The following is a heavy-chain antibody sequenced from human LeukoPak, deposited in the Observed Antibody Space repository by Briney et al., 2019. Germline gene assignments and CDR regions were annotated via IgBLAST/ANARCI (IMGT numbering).Heavy chain of an antibody. V-gene: IGHV3-48*02. Sequence: PGGSLRLSCAASGFTFSTYSMNWVRQAPGKGLEWVSYISSSSSTIYYADSVKGRFTISRDNATNSLYLQMNSLRDDDTAVYYCARVSGGSSPQYYFDYWGQGTLVTVSS. J-gene: IGHJ4*02. D-gene: IGHD1-26*01. CDR1: GFTFSTYS. CDR3: ARVSGGSSPQYYFDY. CDR2: ISSSSSTI.